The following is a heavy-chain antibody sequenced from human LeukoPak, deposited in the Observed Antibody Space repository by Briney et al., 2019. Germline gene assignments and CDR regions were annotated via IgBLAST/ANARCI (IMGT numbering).Heavy chain of an antibody. D-gene: IGHD6-13*01. CDR1: GFTFNSYA. Sequence: GGSLRLSCTVSGFTFNSYAMSWVRQAPGKGLEWVSSSGNGDDTYHADSVKGRFTVSRDNSKSTLYLQMNSLRAEDTAVFNCARTIAQYTNSWLYYYYGMDVWGQGTTVTVSS. CDR2: SGNGDDT. CDR3: ARTIAQYTNSWLYYYYGMDV. J-gene: IGHJ6*02. V-gene: IGHV3-23*01.